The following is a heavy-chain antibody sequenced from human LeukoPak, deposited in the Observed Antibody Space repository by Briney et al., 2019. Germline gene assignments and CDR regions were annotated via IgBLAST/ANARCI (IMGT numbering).Heavy chain of an antibody. D-gene: IGHD6-19*01. CDR2: INHSGST. CDR1: GGSFSGYY. CDR3: ARDIAVAGTGPFDY. V-gene: IGHV4-34*01. J-gene: IGHJ4*02. Sequence: TSETLSLTCAVYGGSFSGYYWSWIRQPPGKGLEWIGEINHSGSTNYNPSLKSRVTISVDTSKNRFSLKLSSVTAADTAVYYCARDIAVAGTGPFDYWGQGTLVTVSS.